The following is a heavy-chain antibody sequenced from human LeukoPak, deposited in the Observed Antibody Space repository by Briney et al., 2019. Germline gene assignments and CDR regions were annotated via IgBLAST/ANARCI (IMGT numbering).Heavy chain of an antibody. J-gene: IGHJ4*02. Sequence: SETLSLTCTVSGGSISGYYWSWIRQPPGKGLEWIGYIYYSGSTNYNPSLKSRVTISVDTSKNQFSLKLSSLTAADTAVYYCARQRVAAAETLDYWGQGTLVTVSS. CDR3: ARQRVAAAETLDY. V-gene: IGHV4-59*08. CDR2: IYYSGST. CDR1: GGSISGYY. D-gene: IGHD6-13*01.